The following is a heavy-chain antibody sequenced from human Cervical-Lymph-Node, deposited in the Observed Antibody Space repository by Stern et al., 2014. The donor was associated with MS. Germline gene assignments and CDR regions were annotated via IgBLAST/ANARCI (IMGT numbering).Heavy chain of an antibody. V-gene: IGHV1-58*01. CDR1: GFTFTSSA. CDR2: IVVASGNT. J-gene: IGHJ3*02. CDR3: AADRYYYDSSDYYDGDDAFDI. D-gene: IGHD3-22*01. Sequence: QLVQSGPEVKQPGTSVKVSCKASGFTFTSSAGQWVRQARGQILEGIGWIVVASGNTNYAHKFQERVTITRDMSTSTAYMELSSLRSEDTAVYYCAADRYYYDSSDYYDGDDAFDIWGQGTMVTVSS.